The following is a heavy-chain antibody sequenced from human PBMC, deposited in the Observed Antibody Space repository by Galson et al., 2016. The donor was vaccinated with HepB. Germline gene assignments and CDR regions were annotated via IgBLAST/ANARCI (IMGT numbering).Heavy chain of an antibody. CDR3: AKDSNNWSFDY. CDR1: GYSFASYH. D-gene: IGHD1-1*01. Sequence: SVKVSCKASGYSFASYHMQWVRQAPGQGLEWMGTIHPSGVTTRLAQEFQDRLTLTRDTPASTFYLELTSLRSDDTAVYFCAKDSNNWSFDYWGQGTLVTVS. CDR2: IHPSGVTT. V-gene: IGHV1-46*01. J-gene: IGHJ4*02.